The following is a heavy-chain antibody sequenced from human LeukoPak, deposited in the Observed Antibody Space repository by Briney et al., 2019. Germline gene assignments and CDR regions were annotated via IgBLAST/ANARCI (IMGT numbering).Heavy chain of an antibody. J-gene: IGHJ6*03. Sequence: SETLSLTCTVSGGSISSYYGSWIRQPPGKGLEWIGYMYYSGSTNHNPSLKRRVTISVDTPKNQFSLKLSSMTAADTAVYYCARGQDIASYWGYYYMDVWGKGTTVTVSS. CDR3: ARGQDIASYWGYYYMDV. CDR1: GGSISSYY. CDR2: MYYSGST. D-gene: IGHD5/OR15-5a*01. V-gene: IGHV4-59*01.